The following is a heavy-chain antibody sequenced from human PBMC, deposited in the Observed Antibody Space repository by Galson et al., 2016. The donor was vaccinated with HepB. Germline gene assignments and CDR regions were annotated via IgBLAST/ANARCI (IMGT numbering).Heavy chain of an antibody. CDR1: GFALNNYA. CDR2: IRGSGGST. D-gene: IGHD3-22*01. J-gene: IGHJ3*01. V-gene: IGHV3-23*01. Sequence: SLRLSCAASGFALNNYAMSWVRQAPGKGVGGVSSIRGSGGSTCYADSVKGRITISRDNSNNTLYEQMSSLRGEDTAIYYFAKVTTMSTPLSKYAMDVWGQGTMVTVSA. CDR3: AKVTTMSTPLSKYAMDV.